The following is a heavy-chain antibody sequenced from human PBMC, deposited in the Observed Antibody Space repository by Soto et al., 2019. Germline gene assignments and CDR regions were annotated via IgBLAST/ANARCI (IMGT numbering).Heavy chain of an antibody. CDR2: IKSNVNGGTT. D-gene: IGHD3-16*02. Sequence: VQLVESGGGLIKPGGSVRLSCVVSGSTFSNLWMTWVHQAPGKGLEWVGRIKSNVNGGTTDYAAPVKGRFTISRDDSKDTLYLEMNSLKTEDTAVYYCTTDRPFSRRGVIVTWGHGAMVTVSS. J-gene: IGHJ3*01. CDR3: TTDRPFSRRGVIVT. CDR1: GSTFSNLW. V-gene: IGHV3-15*01.